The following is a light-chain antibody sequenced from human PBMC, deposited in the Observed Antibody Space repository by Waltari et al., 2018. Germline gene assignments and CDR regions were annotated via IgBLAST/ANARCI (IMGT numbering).Light chain of an antibody. CDR2: DAS. V-gene: IGKV1-33*01. Sequence: DIQMTQSPSSLSASVGDRVTITCQPSQDINKHLHWLQQKPGKAPNLLIYDASNLYTGVPSRFSGSKSGTDFTFTISSLQPEDIATYYCQQYENLPLTFGGGTKVEIK. CDR1: QDINKH. J-gene: IGKJ4*01. CDR3: QQYENLPLT.